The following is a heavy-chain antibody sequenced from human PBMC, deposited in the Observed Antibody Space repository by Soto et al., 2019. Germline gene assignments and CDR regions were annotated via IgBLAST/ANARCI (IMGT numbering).Heavy chain of an antibody. CDR1: GGSFSGYY. D-gene: IGHD1-20*01. Sequence: QVQLQQWGAGLLKPSETLSLTCAVYGGSFSGYYWSWIRQPPGKGLEWIGEINHSGSTNYNPSLKSRVTISVDTSKNQFSLKLSSVTAADTAVYYCARGPRSITGTTIFDYWGQGTLVTVSS. CDR2: INHSGST. V-gene: IGHV4-34*01. J-gene: IGHJ4*02. CDR3: ARGPRSITGTTIFDY.